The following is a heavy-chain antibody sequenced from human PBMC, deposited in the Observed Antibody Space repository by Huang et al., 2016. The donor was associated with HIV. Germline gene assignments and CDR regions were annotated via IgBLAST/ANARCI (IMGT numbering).Heavy chain of an antibody. Sequence: QVQLVESGGGVVQPGRSLRLSCSASGFPFNNHAMHWVRQDPGKGMDWVAVISNDGRDNYYADSVKGRFTISRYSSKGTLFLHMTSLRTEDTAVYYCARAKDTWDAYDIWGQGTMVIVSS. J-gene: IGHJ3*02. CDR3: ARAKDTWDAYDI. D-gene: IGHD5-18*01. CDR2: ISNDGRDN. V-gene: IGHV3-30*04. CDR1: GFPFNNHA.